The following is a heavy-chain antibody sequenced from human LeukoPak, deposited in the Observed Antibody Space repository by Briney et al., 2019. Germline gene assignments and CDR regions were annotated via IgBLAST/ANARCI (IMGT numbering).Heavy chain of an antibody. CDR1: GYTFTSYN. V-gene: IGHV1-18*04. J-gene: IGHJ4*02. D-gene: IGHD6-19*01. Sequence: ASVKVSCEASGYTFTSYNINWVRQAPGQGLEWMGWISVYNGNTHYAQKLQGRVTMTTDTSTSTAYMELRSLRSDDTAVYYCARGSSPAVADFDYWGQGTLVTVSS. CDR2: ISVYNGNT. CDR3: ARGSSPAVADFDY.